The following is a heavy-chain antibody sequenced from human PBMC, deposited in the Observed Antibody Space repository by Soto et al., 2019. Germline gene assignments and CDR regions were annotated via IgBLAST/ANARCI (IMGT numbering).Heavy chain of an antibody. J-gene: IGHJ5*02. Sequence: SETLSLTCTVSGGSISSYYWSWIRQPAGKGLEWTGRIYTSGSTNYNPSLKSRVTMSVDTSKNQFSLKLSSVTAADTAVYYCARGLRAYSSSRYYGWFDPWGQGTLVTVSS. CDR3: ARGLRAYSSSRYYGWFDP. D-gene: IGHD6-13*01. CDR2: IYTSGST. V-gene: IGHV4-4*07. CDR1: GGSISSYY.